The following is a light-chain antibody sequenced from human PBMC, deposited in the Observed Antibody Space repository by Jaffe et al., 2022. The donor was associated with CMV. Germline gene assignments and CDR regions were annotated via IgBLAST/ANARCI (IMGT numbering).Light chain of an antibody. V-gene: IGLV7-46*01. CDR1: TGAVTSGHY. J-gene: IGLJ2*01. Sequence: QAVVTQEPSLTVSPGGTVTLTCGSSTGAVTSGHYPYWFQQKPGQAPRTLIYGTNNKHSWTPARFSGSLLGGKAALTLSGAQPEDEAEYYCSVFYSGAQVFFGGGTKLTVL. CDR2: GTN. CDR3: SVFYSGAQVF.